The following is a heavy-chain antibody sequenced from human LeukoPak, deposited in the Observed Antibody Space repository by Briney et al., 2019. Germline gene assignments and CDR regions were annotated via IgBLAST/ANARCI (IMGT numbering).Heavy chain of an antibody. CDR2: ISSSSSTI. CDR1: GFTFSSYS. V-gene: IGHV3-48*04. CDR3: ASSFAVAGD. J-gene: IGHJ4*02. D-gene: IGHD6-19*01. Sequence: GGALRLSCAASGFTFSSYSMNWVRQAPGEGLEWVSYISSSSSTIYYADSVKGRFSISRDNAKNSLYLQMNSLRAEDTAVYYCASSFAVAGDWCQGTLVTVAS.